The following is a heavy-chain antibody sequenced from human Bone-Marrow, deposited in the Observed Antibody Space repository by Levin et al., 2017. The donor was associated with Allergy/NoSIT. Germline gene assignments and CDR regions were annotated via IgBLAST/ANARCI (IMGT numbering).Heavy chain of an antibody. CDR3: ARAVYYDY. Sequence: GESLKISCAASGFTVSSNYMSWVRQAPGKGLEWVSVIYSGGSTYYADSVKGRFTISRDNSKNTLYLQMNSLRAEDTAVYYCARAVYYDYWGQGTLVTVSS. V-gene: IGHV3-53*01. J-gene: IGHJ4*02. CDR2: IYSGGST. CDR1: GFTVSSNY.